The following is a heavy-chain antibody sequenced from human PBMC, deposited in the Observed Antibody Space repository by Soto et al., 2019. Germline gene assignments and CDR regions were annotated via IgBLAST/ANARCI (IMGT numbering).Heavy chain of an antibody. CDR2: INHSGSI. CDR1: GESLTGYY. J-gene: IGHJ4*02. D-gene: IGHD6-6*01. CDR3: ARRRVAARSYYFAY. V-gene: IGHV4-34*01. Sequence: QVQLQQWGTGLLKPSETLALNCGVYGESLTGYYWSWIRQSPGKTLEWIGEINHSGSINHIPSPKSRLTISVHTTNNQFSLRLTSVTDAEAGIYFCARRRVAARSYYFAYWGQGNLVTVSS.